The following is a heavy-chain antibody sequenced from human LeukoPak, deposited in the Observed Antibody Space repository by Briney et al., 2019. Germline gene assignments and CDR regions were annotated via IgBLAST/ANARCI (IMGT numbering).Heavy chain of an antibody. CDR1: GFTFSSYS. D-gene: IGHD6-19*01. CDR2: ISSSSSYI. J-gene: IGHJ5*02. CDR3: AKDRSKRSGHPA. V-gene: IGHV3-21*01. Sequence: GSLRLSCAASGFTFSSYSMNWVRQAPGKGLEWVSSISSSSSYIYYAGSVKGRFTISRDNAKNSLYLQMNSLRAEDTAVYYCAKDRSKRSGHPAWGQGTLVTVSS.